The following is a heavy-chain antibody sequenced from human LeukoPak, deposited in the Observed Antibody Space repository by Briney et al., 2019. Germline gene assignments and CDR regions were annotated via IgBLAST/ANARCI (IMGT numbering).Heavy chain of an antibody. CDR2: VYSDETT. CDR1: GGYISGYF. CDR3: ARNGIHGYSGLDF. Sequence: SETLSLTCTVSGGYISGYFWSWLRQPPGKGLEWLGYVYSDETTNYSPSLRSRITISIDTSKNQFSLNLRSVTAADTAVYYCARNGIHGYSGLDFWGQGTLVTVSS. D-gene: IGHD5-12*01. V-gene: IGHV4-59*08. J-gene: IGHJ4*02.